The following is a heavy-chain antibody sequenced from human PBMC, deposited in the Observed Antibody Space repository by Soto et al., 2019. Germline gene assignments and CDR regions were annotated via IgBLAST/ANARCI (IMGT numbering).Heavy chain of an antibody. J-gene: IGHJ3*02. CDR1: GFTFSSYS. CDR2: ISSSSSYI. V-gene: IGHV3-21*04. D-gene: IGHD6-13*01. Sequence: GSLRLSCAASGFTFSSYSMNWVRQAPGKGLEWVSSISSSSSYIYYADSVKGRFTISRDNAKNSLYLQMNSLRAEDTAVYYCAREAAAGTRAFDIWGQGTMVTVSS. CDR3: AREAAAGTRAFDI.